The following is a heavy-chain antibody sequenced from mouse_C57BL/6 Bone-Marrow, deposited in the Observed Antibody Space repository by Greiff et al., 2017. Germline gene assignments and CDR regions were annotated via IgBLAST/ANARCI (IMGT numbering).Heavy chain of an antibody. Sequence: QVQLQQSDAELVKPGASVKISCKVSGYTFTDHTIHWMKQRPEQGLEWIGYIYPRDGSTKYNEKFKGKATLTADKSSSTAYMQLNSLTSEDSAVYFCARDYYGSSYGDNYAIDYWGQGTSVTVSS. CDR2: IYPRDGST. CDR1: GYTFTDHT. CDR3: ARDYYGSSYGDNYAIDY. D-gene: IGHD1-1*01. V-gene: IGHV1-78*01. J-gene: IGHJ4*01.